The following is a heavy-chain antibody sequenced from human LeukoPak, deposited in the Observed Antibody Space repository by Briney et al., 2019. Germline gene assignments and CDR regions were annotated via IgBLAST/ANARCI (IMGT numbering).Heavy chain of an antibody. Sequence: GGSLRLSCAASGFTFSNAWMAWVRQAPGKGLEWVGRIKSKTNGGTTDYPAPVKGRFTISRDDSKNTLYLQMNSPKIEDTAVYYCTTEYSSSYNWFNPWGQGTLVTVSS. CDR3: TTEYSSSYNWFNP. D-gene: IGHD6-6*01. CDR1: GFTFSNAW. CDR2: IKSKTNGGTT. J-gene: IGHJ5*02. V-gene: IGHV3-15*01.